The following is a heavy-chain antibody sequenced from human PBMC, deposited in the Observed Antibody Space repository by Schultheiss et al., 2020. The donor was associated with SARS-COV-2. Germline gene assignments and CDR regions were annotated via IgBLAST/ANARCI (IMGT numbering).Heavy chain of an antibody. Sequence: GESLKISCAASGFTFSSYTMNWVRQTPGKGLEWVSSITSSNNYIYYADSVKGRFTISRDNAKNSLYLQMNSLRAEDTARYYCAKEDYATGTGNDYWGQGTLVTVSS. CDR3: AKEDYATGTGNDY. CDR2: ITSSNNYI. V-gene: IGHV3-21*04. J-gene: IGHJ4*02. CDR1: GFTFSSYT. D-gene: IGHD1-14*01.